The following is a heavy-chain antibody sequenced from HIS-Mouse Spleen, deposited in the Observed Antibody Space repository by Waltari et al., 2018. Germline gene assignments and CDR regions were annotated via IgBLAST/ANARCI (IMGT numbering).Heavy chain of an antibody. CDR3: AGIAVAGTNYFDY. CDR2: IYYSGSI. J-gene: IGHJ4*02. V-gene: IGHV4-39*01. Sequence: QLQLQESGPGLVKPSETLSLTCTVSGGSISSSSYYWGWIRQPPGKGLEWIGSIYYSGSIYYNPSLKSRVTISVDTSKNQFSLKLSSVTAADTAVYYCAGIAVAGTNYFDYWGQGTLVTVSS. D-gene: IGHD6-19*01. CDR1: GGSISSSSYY.